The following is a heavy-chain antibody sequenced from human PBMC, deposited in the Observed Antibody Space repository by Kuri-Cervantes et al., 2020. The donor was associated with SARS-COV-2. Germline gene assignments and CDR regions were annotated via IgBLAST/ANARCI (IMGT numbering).Heavy chain of an antibody. D-gene: IGHD6-19*01. Sequence: ASVTVSCQHSGYTFTGYYMHWVRQAPGQGLEWMGWINPDSGGANYAQMFQGRVTMTRDTSISTAYMELKRLRSDDTAVYYCANTLAVALNPFDFWGQGSLVTVSS. CDR1: GYTFTGYY. CDR2: INPDSGGA. J-gene: IGHJ4*02. V-gene: IGHV1-2*02. CDR3: ANTLAVALNPFDF.